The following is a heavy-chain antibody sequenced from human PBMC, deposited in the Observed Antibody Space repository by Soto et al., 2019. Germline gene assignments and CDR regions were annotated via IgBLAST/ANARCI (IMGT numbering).Heavy chain of an antibody. D-gene: IGHD6-13*01. CDR1: GGTFSSYA. Sequence: SVKVSCKASGGTFSSYAISWVRQAPGQGLEWMGGIIPIFGTANYAQKFQGRVTITADESTSTAYMELSSLRSEDTAVHYCARTIAAAGLYFDYWGQGTLVTVSS. CDR3: ARTIAAAGLYFDY. CDR2: IIPIFGTA. V-gene: IGHV1-69*13. J-gene: IGHJ4*02.